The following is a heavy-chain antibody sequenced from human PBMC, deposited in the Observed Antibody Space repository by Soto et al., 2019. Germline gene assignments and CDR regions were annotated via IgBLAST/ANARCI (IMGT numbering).Heavy chain of an antibody. Sequence: QITLKESGPTLVKPTQTLTLTCTCSGCSLSSNGVGVGWIRQPPGKALEWLALIYWDGDKRYSPSLKSRLTLTKDTSKNHVVLTMTNMDPGDTATYYCAHRRDGTYALDYWCQGTLVTVAS. J-gene: IGHJ4*02. CDR1: GCSLSSNGVG. CDR2: IYWDGDK. V-gene: IGHV2-5*02. D-gene: IGHD1-26*01. CDR3: AHRRDGTYALDY.